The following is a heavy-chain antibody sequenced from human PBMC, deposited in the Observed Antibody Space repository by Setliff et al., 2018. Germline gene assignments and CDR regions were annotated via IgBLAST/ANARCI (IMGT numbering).Heavy chain of an antibody. J-gene: IGHJ6*03. CDR2: INPSAGTT. Sequence: ASVKVSCKASGYTFTSYYLHWVRQAPGQGLEWVGMINPSAGTTTYEQKFQGRVTMTRDTSTSTVYMELSSLRSEDTAVYYCALEYSNSSPTVYYYMDVWGKGTTVTVSS. D-gene: IGHD6-6*01. V-gene: IGHV1-46*01. CDR1: GYTFTSYY. CDR3: ALEYSNSSPTVYYYMDV.